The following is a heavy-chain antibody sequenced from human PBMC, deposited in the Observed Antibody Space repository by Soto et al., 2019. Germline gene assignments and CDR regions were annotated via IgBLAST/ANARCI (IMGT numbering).Heavy chain of an antibody. CDR3: AHRFDWYYFNY. D-gene: IGHD3-9*01. CDR2: IYWDDDK. J-gene: IGHJ4*02. Sequence: QITLKESGPTLLKPTQTLMLTCTFSGFSLSTSEVGVGWIRQPPGKALEWLALIYWDDDKRYSPSLRSRLTITKDTSKNQVVLTMTNMDPVDTATYYCAHRFDWYYFNYWGQGSLVTVSS. V-gene: IGHV2-5*02. CDR1: GFSLSTSEVG.